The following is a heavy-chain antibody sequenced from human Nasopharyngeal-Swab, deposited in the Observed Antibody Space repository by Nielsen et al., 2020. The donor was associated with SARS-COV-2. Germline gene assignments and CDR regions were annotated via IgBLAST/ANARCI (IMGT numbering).Heavy chain of an antibody. Sequence: ASVNVSCKASGSTFNSYAMNWVRQAPGQGLAWMGWINTNTGNQTYAQGFTGRFVFSLDTSVRTAYLQISSLKAEDTAVYYCARGRPTLSSGYYPETWFDPWGQGTLVTVSS. CDR2: INTNTGNQ. J-gene: IGHJ5*02. CDR3: ARGRPTLSSGYYPETWFDP. CDR1: GSTFNSYA. D-gene: IGHD3-22*01. V-gene: IGHV7-4-1*02.